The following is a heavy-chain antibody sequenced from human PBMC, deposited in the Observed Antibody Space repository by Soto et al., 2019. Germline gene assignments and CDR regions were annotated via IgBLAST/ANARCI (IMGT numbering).Heavy chain of an antibody. CDR2: IYYTGST. J-gene: IGHJ4*02. V-gene: IGHV4-61*01. CDR3: AREFSNSPEAFDS. CDR1: GGSVNSDSYY. D-gene: IGHD1-1*01. Sequence: QVHLQESGPGQVKPSETLSLICTVSGGSVNSDSYYWSWIRQPPGRGLEWIGYIYYTGSTNYNPPRKSRVTISVDTSRNQFSLKLSSVTAADTAVYYCAREFSNSPEAFDSWGQGSLVTVSS.